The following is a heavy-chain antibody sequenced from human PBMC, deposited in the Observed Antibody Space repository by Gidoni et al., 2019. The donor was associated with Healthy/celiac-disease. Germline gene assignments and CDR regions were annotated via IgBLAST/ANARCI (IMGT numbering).Heavy chain of an antibody. J-gene: IGHJ4*02. Sequence: QVQLVQSGAEVKKPGSSVKVSCKASGGTFSSHAISWVRQAPGQGLEWMGRIIPILGIANYAQKFQGRVTITADKSTSTAYMELSSLRSEDTAVYYCARDWVNYGDYDSPFDYWGQGTLVTVSS. CDR2: IIPILGIA. CDR3: ARDWVNYGDYDSPFDY. CDR1: GGTFSSHA. D-gene: IGHD4-17*01. V-gene: IGHV1-69*04.